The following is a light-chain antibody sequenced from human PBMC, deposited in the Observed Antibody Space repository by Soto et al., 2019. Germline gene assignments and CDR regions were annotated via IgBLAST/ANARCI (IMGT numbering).Light chain of an antibody. CDR3: QQGFSRPRT. CDR2: TTS. J-gene: IGKJ1*01. Sequence: DIQMTQSPSSLSASVGDRVTIICRASQSIRSDLNWYQKRPGKAPKLLIYTTSNLESGVPSRFSGSGSGTDFTLTISNLQPEDFATYFCQQGFSRPRTFGLGTTVEVK. V-gene: IGKV1-39*01. CDR1: QSIRSD.